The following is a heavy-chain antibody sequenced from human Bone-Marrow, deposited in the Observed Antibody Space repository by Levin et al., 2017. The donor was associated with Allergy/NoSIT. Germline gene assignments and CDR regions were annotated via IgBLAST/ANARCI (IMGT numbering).Heavy chain of an antibody. CDR3: ARNGGYSATYFDL. CDR2: IIPILNIA. V-gene: IGHV1-69*02. Sequence: SVKVSCKASGDTFSSYTISWVRQAPGQGLEFMGRIIPILNIANYAQKFQGRVTITADKSTSTAYVELSSLRSEDTAVYYCARNGGYSATYFDLWGRGTLVSVSS. J-gene: IGHJ2*01. D-gene: IGHD3-16*01. CDR1: GDTFSSYT.